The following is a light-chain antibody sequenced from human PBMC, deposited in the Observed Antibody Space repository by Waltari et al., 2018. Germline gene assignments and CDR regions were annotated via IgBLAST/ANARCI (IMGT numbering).Light chain of an antibody. V-gene: IGKV3-11*01. CDR1: QSVSSY. Sequence: EIVLTQSPATLSLSPGHRATLSCRASQSVSSYLAWYQQKPGQAPRLLIYDASNRATGIPARFSGSGSGTDFTLTISSLEPEDFAVYYCQQRSNWPPLFTFGPGTKVDIK. CDR3: QQRSNWPPLFT. J-gene: IGKJ3*01. CDR2: DAS.